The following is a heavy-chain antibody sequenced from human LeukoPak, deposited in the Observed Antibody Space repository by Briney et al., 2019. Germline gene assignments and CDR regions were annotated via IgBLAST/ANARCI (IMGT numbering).Heavy chain of an antibody. J-gene: IGHJ4*02. V-gene: IGHV3-7*01. Sequence: GGSLRLSCAASGFTFSHYWMSWVRQAPGKGLEWVASIKQDGNEKYYVDSAKGRFTISRDNARNSLYLQMNSLRAEDTAVYYCARMVYDVLPEEYYDYWGQGTLVTVSS. CDR3: ARMVYDVLPEEYYDY. D-gene: IGHD3-9*01. CDR1: GFTFSHYW. CDR2: IKQDGNEK.